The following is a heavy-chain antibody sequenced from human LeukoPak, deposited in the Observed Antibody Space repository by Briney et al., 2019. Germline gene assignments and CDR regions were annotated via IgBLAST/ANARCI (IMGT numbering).Heavy chain of an antibody. V-gene: IGHV3-21*01. D-gene: IGHD3-16*02. CDR2: ISSSSSYI. J-gene: IGHJ4*02. CDR1: GFTFSSYS. Sequence: GGSLRLSCAASGFTFSSYSMNWVRQAPGKGLEWVSSISSSSSYIYYADSVKGRFTISRDNAKNSLYLQMNSLRAEDTAVYYCARDQEGYICGSYRPYYFDYWGQGTLVTVSS. CDR3: ARDQEGYICGSYRPYYFDY.